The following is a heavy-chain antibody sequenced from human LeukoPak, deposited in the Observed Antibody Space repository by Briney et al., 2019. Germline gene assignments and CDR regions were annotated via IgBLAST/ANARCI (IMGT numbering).Heavy chain of an antibody. CDR3: AXFAYYYYYGMDV. V-gene: IGHV4-59*01. CDR1: GGSISSYY. J-gene: IGHJ6*02. Sequence: PSETLSLTCTVSGGSISSYYWSWIRQPPGKGLEWIGYIYYSGSTNYNPSLKSRVTISVDTSKNQFSLKLSSVTAADTAVYYCAXFAYYYYYGMDVWGQGTTVTVSS. CDR2: IYYSGST.